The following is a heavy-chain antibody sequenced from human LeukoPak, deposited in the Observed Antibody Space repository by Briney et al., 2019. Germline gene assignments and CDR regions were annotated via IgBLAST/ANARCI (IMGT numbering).Heavy chain of an antibody. D-gene: IGHD1-7*01. Sequence: ASVKVSCKASGYTFTSYYIHWVRQAPGQGLEWMGIINPGNGSTWYAQHFQGRVTMTSDMSTSTVYMELSSLRSEDTAVYYCARGTSRTSYYMDVWGKGTTVTVSS. CDR1: GYTFTSYY. CDR2: INPGNGST. V-gene: IGHV1-46*01. J-gene: IGHJ6*03. CDR3: ARGTSRTSYYMDV.